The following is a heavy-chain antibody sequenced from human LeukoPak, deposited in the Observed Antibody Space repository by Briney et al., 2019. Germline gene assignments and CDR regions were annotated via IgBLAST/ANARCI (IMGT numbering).Heavy chain of an antibody. V-gene: IGHV3-33*07. Sequence: GRSLRLSCAVSGFSFSSYGMYWVRQAPGKGLEWVALIYNDGGLPNYVESVRGRFTISRDNSKNTLYLQMDSLRVEDTAVYYCAQGHYVGNSEFLDNWGQGSLVIVSS. J-gene: IGHJ4*02. CDR2: IYNDGGLP. CDR3: AQGHYVGNSEFLDN. D-gene: IGHD4-23*01. CDR1: GFSFSSYG.